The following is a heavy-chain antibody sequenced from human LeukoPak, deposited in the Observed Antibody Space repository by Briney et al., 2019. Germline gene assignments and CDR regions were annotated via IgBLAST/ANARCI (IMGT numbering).Heavy chain of an antibody. CDR1: GFAFSSHG. V-gene: IGHV3-30*18. J-gene: IGHJ4*02. Sequence: PGRSLRLSCAASGFAFSSHGMHWVRQAPGKGLEWVALISYDGTNEYYADSVKGRFTISRDNPKNTLSLQMNSLRAEDTAVYYCAKEGGSSSWHFDFWGQGTLATVSS. CDR3: AKEGGSSSWHFDF. D-gene: IGHD6-13*01. CDR2: ISYDGTNE.